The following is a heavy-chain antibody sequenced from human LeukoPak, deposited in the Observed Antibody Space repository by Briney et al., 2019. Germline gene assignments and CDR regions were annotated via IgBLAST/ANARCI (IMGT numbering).Heavy chain of an antibody. CDR1: GYSFTSYW. V-gene: IGHV5-51*01. CDR2: ICPGDSDT. D-gene: IGHD3-9*01. CDR3: KTAYEILTGYYDAFDI. J-gene: IGHJ3*02. Sequence: GESLMISCKGSGYSFTSYWIRWVRQMPGQGLQWTGIICPGDSDTSYRPSFHEQVTIAADKSISTAYLQWSSLKASDFFFFKQKTAYEILTGYYDAFDIWGQGTMVTVSS.